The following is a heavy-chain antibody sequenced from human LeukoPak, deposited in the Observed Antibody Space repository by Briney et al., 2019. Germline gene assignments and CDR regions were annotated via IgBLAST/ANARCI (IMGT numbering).Heavy chain of an antibody. CDR3: AREGGMTTVTTGNY. Sequence: ASVKVSCKASGYTFTSYGFSWVRQAPGQGLEWMGWISAYNGNTNYAQKLQGRVTMTTDKSTSTAYMELNSLRSEDTAVYYCAREGGMTTVTTGNYWGQGTLVTVSS. V-gene: IGHV1-18*01. D-gene: IGHD4-17*01. J-gene: IGHJ4*02. CDR2: ISAYNGNT. CDR1: GYTFTSYG.